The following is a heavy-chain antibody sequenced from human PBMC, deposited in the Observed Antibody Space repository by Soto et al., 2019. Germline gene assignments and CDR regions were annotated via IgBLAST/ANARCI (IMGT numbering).Heavy chain of an antibody. Sequence: QVQLVQSGAEEKKPGAPVKVSCKASGYTVTSYAMHWVRQAPGQRLEWMGWINAGNGNTKYSQKFQGRVTITRDTSASTAYMELSSLRSEDTAVYYCARDPSYYGMDVWGQGTTVTVSS. V-gene: IGHV1-3*05. CDR1: GYTVTSYA. CDR2: INAGNGNT. CDR3: ARDPSYYGMDV. J-gene: IGHJ6*02.